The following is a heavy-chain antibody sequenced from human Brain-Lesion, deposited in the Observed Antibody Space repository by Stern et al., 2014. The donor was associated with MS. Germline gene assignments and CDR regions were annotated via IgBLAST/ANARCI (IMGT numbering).Heavy chain of an antibody. D-gene: IGHD2-15*01. J-gene: IGHJ5*02. CDR1: GGSVSSTSYA. Sequence: VQLVESGPGLVKPSETLSLTCTVAGGSVSSTSYAWAWIRQPPGKGLEWIGTIYYSGNTYYSPSLKSRLTISLDTFKNQFSLQLRSGTAADTAVYYCAGEEDIRYCSGGSCTGNWFDPWGQGTLVTVSS. V-gene: IGHV4-39*01. CDR3: AGEEDIRYCSGGSCTGNWFDP. CDR2: IYYSGNT.